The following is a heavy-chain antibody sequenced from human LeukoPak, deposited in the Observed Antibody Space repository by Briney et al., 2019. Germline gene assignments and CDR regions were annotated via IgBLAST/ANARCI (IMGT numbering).Heavy chain of an antibody. J-gene: IGHJ4*02. Sequence: GGSLRLSCAASGFTFSSYAMSWVRQAPGKGLEWVSSISGSGSSTYYADSVKGRFTISRDNSKNTLFLQMNSLKADDTAVYYCAKGGGGVLASWGQGTLVTVSS. D-gene: IGHD3-16*01. CDR1: GFTFSSYA. CDR2: ISGSGSST. CDR3: AKGGGGVLAS. V-gene: IGHV3-23*01.